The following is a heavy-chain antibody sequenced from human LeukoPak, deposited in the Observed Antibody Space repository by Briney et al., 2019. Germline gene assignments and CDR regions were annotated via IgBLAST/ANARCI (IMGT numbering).Heavy chain of an antibody. CDR1: GYTFTGYY. CDR3: ASPLQRTGYCSSTSCYRNYYYYMDV. Sequence: GASVKVSCKASGYTFTGYYMHWVRQAPGQGLEWMGWINPNSGGTNYAQKFQGRVTMTRDTSISTAYMELSRLRSDDTAVYYCASPLQRTGYCSSTSCYRNYYYYMDVWGKGTTVTVSS. J-gene: IGHJ6*03. CDR2: INPNSGGT. V-gene: IGHV1-2*02. D-gene: IGHD2-2*01.